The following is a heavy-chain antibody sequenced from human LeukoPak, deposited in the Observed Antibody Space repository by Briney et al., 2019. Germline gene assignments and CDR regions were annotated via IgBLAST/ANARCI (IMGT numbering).Heavy chain of an antibody. V-gene: IGHV1-69*13. CDR3: ARTLRSGWFYFDY. D-gene: IGHD6-19*01. CDR1: GGTFSSYA. CDR2: IIPIFGTA. J-gene: IGHJ4*02. Sequence: ASVKVSCKASGGTFSSYAISWVRQAPGQGLEWMGGIIPIFGTANYAQKFQGRVTITADESTSTAYTELSSLRSEDTAVYYCARTLRSGWFYFDYWGQGTLVTVSS.